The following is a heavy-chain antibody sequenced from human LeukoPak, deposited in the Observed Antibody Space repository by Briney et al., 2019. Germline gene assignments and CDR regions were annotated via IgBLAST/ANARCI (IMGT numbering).Heavy chain of an antibody. CDR3: ARVPSPRPNYYGMDV. Sequence: ASVKVSCKASGYTFTSYGISWVRQAPGQGLEWMGWISAYNGNTNYAQKLQGRVTMTTDTSTSTAYMELRSLRSDDTAVYYSARVPSPRPNYYGMDVWGQGTTVTVSS. CDR1: GYTFTSYG. CDR2: ISAYNGNT. J-gene: IGHJ6*02. V-gene: IGHV1-18*01.